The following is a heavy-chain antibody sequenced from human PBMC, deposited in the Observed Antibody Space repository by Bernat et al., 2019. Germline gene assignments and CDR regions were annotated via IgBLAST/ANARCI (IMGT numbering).Heavy chain of an antibody. D-gene: IGHD6-13*01. Sequence: EVQLVECGGGLVQPGGSLRLSCAASEFTVNTNYMNWVRQAPGKGLEWVSVMYGDGRTFYADSVKGRFTISRDNSRNTLYLQMNSLRAEDTAVYYCAKDLEGQLVRFIVCGYWGQGTLVTVSS. J-gene: IGHJ4*02. CDR2: MYGDGRT. V-gene: IGHV3-53*01. CDR3: AKDLEGQLVRFIVCGY. CDR1: EFTVNTNY.